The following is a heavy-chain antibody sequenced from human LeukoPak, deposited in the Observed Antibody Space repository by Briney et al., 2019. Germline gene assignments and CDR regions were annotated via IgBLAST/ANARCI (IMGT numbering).Heavy chain of an antibody. CDR2: ITGSGHAT. Sequence: GGSLRLSCAASRFTFSSYAMSWVRQAPGKGLEWVSAITGSGHATSYADSVKGRFNISRDNSKTTLYLQMRSLRAEDRAVYYCARSHPLGSGIRPFDSWGQGAQVTVSP. V-gene: IGHV3-23*01. J-gene: IGHJ4*02. CDR1: RFTFSSYA. D-gene: IGHD3-10*01. CDR3: ARSHPLGSGIRPFDS.